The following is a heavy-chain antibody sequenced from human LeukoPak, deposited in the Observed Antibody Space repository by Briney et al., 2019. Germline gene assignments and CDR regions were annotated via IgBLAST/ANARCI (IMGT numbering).Heavy chain of an antibody. CDR1: GGSISTYY. CDR3: ARANQQLSDLDY. J-gene: IGHJ4*02. D-gene: IGHD6-13*01. V-gene: IGHV4-59*01. CDR2: IYSSGTT. Sequence: SETLSLTCTVSGGSISTYYWTWIRQPPGKGLEWVGYIYSSGTTNYNPSLNSRVTISLDTSKNQFSLKLTSVTAADTAVYYCARANQQLSDLDYWGQGTLVTVSS.